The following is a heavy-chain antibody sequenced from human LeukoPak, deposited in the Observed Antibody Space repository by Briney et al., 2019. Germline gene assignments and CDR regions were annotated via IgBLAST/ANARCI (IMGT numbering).Heavy chain of an antibody. CDR3: ARDQGIVGATTKSRFDY. J-gene: IGHJ4*02. Sequence: SVKVSCKASGGTFSSYAISWVRQAPGQGLEWMGGIIPIFGTANYAQKFQGRVTITTDESTSTAYMELSSLRSEDTAVYYCARDQGIVGATTKSRFDYWGQGTLVTVSP. CDR1: GGTFSSYA. V-gene: IGHV1-69*05. CDR2: IIPIFGTA. D-gene: IGHD1-26*01.